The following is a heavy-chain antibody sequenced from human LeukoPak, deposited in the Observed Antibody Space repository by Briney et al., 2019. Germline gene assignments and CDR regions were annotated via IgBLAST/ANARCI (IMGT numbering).Heavy chain of an antibody. J-gene: IGHJ5*02. Sequence: SETLSLTCTVPGGSISSYYRSWIRQPAGKGLEWIGRIYTSGSTNYNPSLKSRVTMSVDTSKNQFSLKLSSVTAADTAVYYCARGGADFWSGNSHLNWFDPWGQGTLVTVSS. CDR2: IYTSGST. CDR3: ARGGADFWSGNSHLNWFDP. V-gene: IGHV4-4*07. CDR1: GGSISSYY. D-gene: IGHD3-3*01.